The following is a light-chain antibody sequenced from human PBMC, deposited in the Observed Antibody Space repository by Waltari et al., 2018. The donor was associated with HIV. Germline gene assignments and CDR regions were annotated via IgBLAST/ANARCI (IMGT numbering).Light chain of an antibody. CDR2: GVS. CDR1: SSDVGGYAY. V-gene: IGLV2-14*03. CDR3: NSFTSSNTHV. J-gene: IGLJ1*01. Sequence: QSALSQPASESGSPGQSLTIPCTGTSSDVGGYAYPSWYQQHPGQAPKLMIYGVSNRPSGVSNRFSGSKSGNTASLTISGLQAEDEADYYCNSFTSSNTHVFGTGTKVTVL.